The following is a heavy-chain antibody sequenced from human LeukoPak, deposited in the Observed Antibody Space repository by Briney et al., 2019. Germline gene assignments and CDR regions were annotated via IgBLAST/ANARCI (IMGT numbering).Heavy chain of an antibody. D-gene: IGHD6-19*01. V-gene: IGHV3-74*01. Sequence: GGSLRLSCAASGFTVSSHWMHWVRQVPGKGLVWVARINEDGSSIIYADSVKGRFAISSDIAENTIYLLMNSLRVEDTAIYYCIRSSGWPDSWGPGTLVTVSS. J-gene: IGHJ5*01. CDR3: IRSSGWPDS. CDR2: INEDGSSI. CDR1: GFTVSSHW.